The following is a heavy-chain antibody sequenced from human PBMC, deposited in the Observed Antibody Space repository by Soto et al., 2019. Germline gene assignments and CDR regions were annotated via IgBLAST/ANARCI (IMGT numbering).Heavy chain of an antibody. J-gene: IGHJ3*02. Sequence: GESLKISCKGSGYSFTSYWISWVRQMPGKGLEWMGRIDPSDSYTNYSPSFQGHVTISADKSISTAYLQWSSLKASDTAMYYCARRADRFGELLILGGRRPNSYAAFDIWGQGTMVTVSS. D-gene: IGHD3-10*01. CDR3: ARRADRFGELLILGGRRPNSYAAFDI. CDR2: IDPSDSYT. V-gene: IGHV5-10-1*01. CDR1: GYSFTSYW.